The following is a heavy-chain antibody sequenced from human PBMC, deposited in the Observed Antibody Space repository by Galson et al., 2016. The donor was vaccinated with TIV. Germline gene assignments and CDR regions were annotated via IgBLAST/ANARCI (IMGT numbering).Heavy chain of an antibody. CDR2: INGGNGNT. J-gene: IGHJ6*02. CDR1: GYTFSIYV. V-gene: IGHV1-3*01. D-gene: IGHD3-16*01. CDR3: ARRVMPALPYYYYGLDV. Sequence: SVKVSCKASGYTFSIYVMHWVRQAPGQRPEWMGRINGGNGNTKYSKQFQGRLTITRDTSASTAYMELSSLRSEDTAVYYCARRVMPALPYYYYGLDVWGQGTTVTVSS.